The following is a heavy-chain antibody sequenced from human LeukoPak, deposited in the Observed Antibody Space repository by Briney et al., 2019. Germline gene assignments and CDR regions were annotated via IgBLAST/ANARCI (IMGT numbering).Heavy chain of an antibody. CDR2: ISGRGEAI. Sequence: GGSLRLSCAASGFTFSNHNMDWVRQAPGKGLEWISYISGRGEAIFYADSVQGRFTISRDNAKNSIYLQMNGLTAEDTAVYYCAREHPYYYDSSGTALMAEIKYYFDYWGQGTLVTVSS. V-gene: IGHV3-48*01. J-gene: IGHJ4*02. CDR1: GFTFSNHN. CDR3: AREHPYYYDSSGTALMAEIKYYFDY. D-gene: IGHD3-22*01.